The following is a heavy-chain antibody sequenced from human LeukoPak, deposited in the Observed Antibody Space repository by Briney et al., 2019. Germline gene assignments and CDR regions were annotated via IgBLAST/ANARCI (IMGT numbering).Heavy chain of an antibody. J-gene: IGHJ4*02. V-gene: IGHV3-74*01. CDR1: GFTFSSYW. Sequence: GGSLRLPCAASGFTFSSYWMHWVRQAPGKGLVWVSRINSDESSTTYADSVKGRFTISRDNAKNTLYLQMNSLRAEDTGVYFCARVFSGWYFYFDNWGQGTLVTVSS. CDR2: INSDESST. CDR3: ARVFSGWYFYFDN. D-gene: IGHD6-19*01.